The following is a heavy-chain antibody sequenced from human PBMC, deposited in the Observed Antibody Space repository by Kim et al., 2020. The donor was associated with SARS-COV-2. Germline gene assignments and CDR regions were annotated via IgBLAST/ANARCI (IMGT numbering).Heavy chain of an antibody. J-gene: IGHJ5*02. V-gene: IGHV4-31*03. CDR2: IYYSGST. Sequence: SETLSLTCTVSGGSISSGGYYWSWIRQHPGKGLEWIGYIYYSGSTYYNPSLKSRVTISVDTSKNQFSLKLSSVTAADTAVYYCARDRIAADLRNWSGFDPWGQGTLVTVSS. CDR3: ARDRIAADLRNWSGFDP. D-gene: IGHD6-13*01. CDR1: GGSISSGGYY.